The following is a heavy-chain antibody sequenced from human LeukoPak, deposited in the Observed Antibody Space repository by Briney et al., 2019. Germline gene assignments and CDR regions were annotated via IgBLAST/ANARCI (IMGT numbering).Heavy chain of an antibody. V-gene: IGHV3-74*01. CDR3: ARVYWVLDY. CDR2: INSDGTTT. Sequence: GGSLRLSCAASGFTFSSYWMYWVRQAPGKGLVWVSRINSDGTTTNYADSVKGRFTISRDNAKNTLYLQMNSLRAEDTAVYYCARVYWVLDYWGQGTLVTVSS. J-gene: IGHJ4*02. CDR1: GFTFSSYW. D-gene: IGHD1-26*01.